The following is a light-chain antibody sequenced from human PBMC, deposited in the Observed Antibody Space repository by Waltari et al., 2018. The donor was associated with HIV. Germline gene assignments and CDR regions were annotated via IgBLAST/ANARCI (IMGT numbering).Light chain of an antibody. CDR1: HSISRW. V-gene: IGKV1-5*03. Sequence: DIQITQSPSTLSASVGDTVTITCRASHSISRWLAWYRQKPGQAPNLLIQKASNLESGVPSRFSGSGSVTDFTLTISSLQPDDFATYYCQQYNSYPYTFGQGTKLEI. CDR3: QQYNSYPYT. J-gene: IGKJ2*01. CDR2: KAS.